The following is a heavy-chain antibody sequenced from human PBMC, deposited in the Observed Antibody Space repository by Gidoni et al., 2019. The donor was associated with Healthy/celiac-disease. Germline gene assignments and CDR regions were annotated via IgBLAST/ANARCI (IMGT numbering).Heavy chain of an antibody. D-gene: IGHD3-3*01. V-gene: IGHV3-49*03. CDR3: TRENLLAWLPPNDY. CDR2: VRSKAYGGTT. J-gene: IGHJ4*02. CDR1: GFTFGDYA. Sequence: QLVASGGGLVQPGRSQRLTCTPPGFTFGDYAMGWLRQAPGKGRGWVWFVRSKAYGGTTEYAASVKGRFTISRDDSKSIAYLQMNSLKTEDTAVYYCTRENLLAWLPPNDYWGQGTLVTVSS.